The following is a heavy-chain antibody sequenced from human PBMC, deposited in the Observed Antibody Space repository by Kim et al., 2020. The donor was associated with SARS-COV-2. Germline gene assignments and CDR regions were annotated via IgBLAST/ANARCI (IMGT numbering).Heavy chain of an antibody. CDR3: AKETRGDYGGFDY. CDR2: ISWNSGSI. D-gene: IGHD4-17*01. J-gene: IGHJ4*02. CDR1: GFTFDDYA. V-gene: IGHV3-9*01. Sequence: GGSLRLSCAASGFTFDDYAMHWVRQAPGKGLEWVSGISWNSGSIGYADSVKGRFTISRDNAKNSLYLQMNSLRAEDTALYYCAKETRGDYGGFDYWGQGT.